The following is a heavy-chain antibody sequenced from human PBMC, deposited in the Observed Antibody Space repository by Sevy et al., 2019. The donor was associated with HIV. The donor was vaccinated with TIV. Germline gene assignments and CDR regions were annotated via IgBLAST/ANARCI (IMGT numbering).Heavy chain of an antibody. J-gene: IGHJ4*02. CDR2: INSDGTTT. CDR3: VRDGVGGFSYAFDK. D-gene: IGHD3-16*01. Sequence: GGSLRLSCAASGFSFSSYWMHWVRQVPGKGLVWVSRINSDGTTTGEADSVKGRFTISRDNAKKTLYLQRNNLRAEETAVYYCVRDGVGGFSYAFDKWGQGILVTVSS. CDR1: GFSFSSYW. V-gene: IGHV3-74*01.